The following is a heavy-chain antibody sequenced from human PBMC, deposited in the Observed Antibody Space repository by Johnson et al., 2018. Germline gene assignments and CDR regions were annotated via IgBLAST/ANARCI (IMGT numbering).Heavy chain of an antibody. CDR2: ISYDGRNK. Sequence: QVQLVESGGGVVQPGRSLRLSCAASGFTFSSYGMHWVRQAPGKGLEWVAVISYDGRNKYYADSVKGRFTISRDNYKNTLYLQMNSLRAEDTAVYYCASHRRYYDSSGRLLRHWGQGTLVTVSS. CDR1: GFTFSSYG. V-gene: IGHV3-30*03. CDR3: ASHRRYYDSSGRLLRH. D-gene: IGHD3-22*01. J-gene: IGHJ1*01.